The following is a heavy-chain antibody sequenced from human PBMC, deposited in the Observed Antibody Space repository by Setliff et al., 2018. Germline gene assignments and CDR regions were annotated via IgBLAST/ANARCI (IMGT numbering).Heavy chain of an antibody. CDR1: GYRFTSNW. Sequence: GESLKISCKGSGYRFTSNWIGWVRQMPGKGLEWMGIIYPGDSDTRYSPSFQGQVTISADKSISTAYLQWSSLKASDTAMYYCARVGQQLVYYYYGMDVWGQGTTVTVSS. CDR3: ARVGQQLVYYYYGMDV. J-gene: IGHJ6*02. D-gene: IGHD6-13*01. V-gene: IGHV5-51*01. CDR2: IYPGDSDT.